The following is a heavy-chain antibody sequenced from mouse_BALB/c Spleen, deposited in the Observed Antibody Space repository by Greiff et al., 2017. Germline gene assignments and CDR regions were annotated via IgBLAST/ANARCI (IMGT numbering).Heavy chain of an antibody. CDR1: GFSLTSYG. J-gene: IGHJ4*01. CDR2: IWAGGST. CDR3: ARDRGYYVSAMDY. V-gene: IGHV2-9*02. Sequence: QVQLQQSGPGLVAPSQSLSITCTVSGFSLTSYGVHWVRQPPGKGLEWLGVIWAGGSTNYNSALMSRLSISKDNSKSQVFLKMNSLQTDDTAMYYCARDRGYYVSAMDYWGQGTSVTVSS. D-gene: IGHD2-3*01.